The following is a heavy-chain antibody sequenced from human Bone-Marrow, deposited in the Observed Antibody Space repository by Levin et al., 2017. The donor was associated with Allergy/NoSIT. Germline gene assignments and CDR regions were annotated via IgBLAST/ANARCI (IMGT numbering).Heavy chain of an antibody. CDR3: ARGRGGTAPHPEGNAMDV. CDR1: GGSINTGPYS. CDR2: VYHSGIT. Sequence: SETLSLTCAVSGGSINTGPYSWSWIRQPPGKGLELIGYVYHSGITYYNPSLKSRVAISIDRSRNQFSLKLNSVTAADTAFYYCARGRGGTAPHPEGNAMDVWGRGTTVTVSS. V-gene: IGHV4-30-2*01. D-gene: IGHD2-15*01. J-gene: IGHJ6*02.